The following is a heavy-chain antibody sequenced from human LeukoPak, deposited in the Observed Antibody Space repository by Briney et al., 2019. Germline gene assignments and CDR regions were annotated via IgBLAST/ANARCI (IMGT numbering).Heavy chain of an antibody. D-gene: IGHD3-10*01. CDR3: ATGAYGSGSYYLALSDYYYGMDV. CDR2: FDPEDGET. CDR1: GYTLTELS. Sequence: ASVKVSCKVSGYTLTELSMHWVRQAPGKGLEWMGGFDPEDGETIYAQKFRGRVTMTEDTSTDTAYMELSSLRSEDTAVYYCATGAYGSGSYYLALSDYYYGMDVWGQGTTVTVSS. J-gene: IGHJ6*02. V-gene: IGHV1-24*01.